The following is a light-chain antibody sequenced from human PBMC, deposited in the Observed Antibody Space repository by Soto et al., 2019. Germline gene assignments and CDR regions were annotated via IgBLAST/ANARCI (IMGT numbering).Light chain of an antibody. V-gene: IGLV2-8*01. CDR2: EVT. Sequence: SALTQPPSASGSPGQSVTISCTGTSSDVGSYNYVSWYQQHPGKAPKLMIYEVTKRPPGVPDRFSGSKSGNTASLTVSGLQAEDEADYYCTSYAGSNNFGIFGTGTKVTVL. CDR1: SSDVGSYNY. J-gene: IGLJ1*01. CDR3: TSYAGSNNFGI.